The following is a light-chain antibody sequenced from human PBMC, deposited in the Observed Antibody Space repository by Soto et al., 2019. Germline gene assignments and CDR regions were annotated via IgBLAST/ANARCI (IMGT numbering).Light chain of an antibody. J-gene: IGKJ5*01. Sequence: EVALTQSPVTLSLSPGERATLSCRASQSFRGLLAWYQQKPGQAPRLLIYDAYNRATGIPPRFSGSGSGTVFTLTMSCLEPEESAVYYCQQRHMWPITFGQGTRLEIK. V-gene: IGKV3-11*01. CDR3: QQRHMWPIT. CDR1: QSFRGL. CDR2: DAY.